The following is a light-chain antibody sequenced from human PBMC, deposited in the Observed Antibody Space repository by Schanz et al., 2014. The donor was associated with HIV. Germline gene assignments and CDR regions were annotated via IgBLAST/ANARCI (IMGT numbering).Light chain of an antibody. CDR2: SNN. CDR1: RSNIGRNT. V-gene: IGLV1-44*01. J-gene: IGLJ2*01. CDR3: QSYDKSLSVVV. Sequence: QSVLTQPPSASGTPGQRVTISCSGSRSNIGRNTVNWYQQLPRTAPKLLIYSNNQRPSGVSDRFSGSKSGISASLAITGLQAEDEADYYCQSYDKSLSVVVFGGGTKLTVL.